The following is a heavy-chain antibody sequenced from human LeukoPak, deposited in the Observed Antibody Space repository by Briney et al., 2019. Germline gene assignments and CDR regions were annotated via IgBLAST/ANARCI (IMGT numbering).Heavy chain of an antibody. V-gene: IGHV3-11*04. Sequence: PGGSLRLSCAASGFTFSDYDMSWMRQAPGKGLEWVSYISNSGSTIYYADSVKGRFTISRDNAKNSLYLQMNSLRAEDTAVYYCAREIDYWGQGTLVTVSS. CDR2: ISNSGSTI. J-gene: IGHJ4*02. CDR3: AREIDY. CDR1: GFTFSDYD.